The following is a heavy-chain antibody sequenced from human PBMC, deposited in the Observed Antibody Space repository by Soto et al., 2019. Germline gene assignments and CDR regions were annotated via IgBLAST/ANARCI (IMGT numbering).Heavy chain of an antibody. CDR2: IYYSGST. Sequence: QVQLQESGPGLVKPSQTLSLTCTVSGGSISSGGYYWSWIRQHPGKGLEWIGYIYYSGSTYYNPSLKSRVTITVDTSKNQFSLKLSSVPAADTAVYYCAREDHDSSGYYFQHWGQGTLVTVSS. V-gene: IGHV4-31*03. D-gene: IGHD3-22*01. J-gene: IGHJ1*01. CDR1: GGSISSGGYY. CDR3: AREDHDSSGYYFQH.